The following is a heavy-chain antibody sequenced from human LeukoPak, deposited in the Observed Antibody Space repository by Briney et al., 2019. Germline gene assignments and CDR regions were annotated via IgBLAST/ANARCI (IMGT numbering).Heavy chain of an antibody. J-gene: IGHJ4*02. CDR1: GYSISSGYY. D-gene: IGHD3-10*02. CDR3: ARVIKLLGSGSFDY. Sequence: PSETLSLTCTVSGYSISSGYYWGWIRQPPGKGLEWIGSIYHSGSTYYNPSLKSRVTISVDTSKNQSSLKLSSVTAADTAVYYCARVIKLLGSGSFDYWGQGTLVTVSS. V-gene: IGHV4-38-2*02. CDR2: IYHSGST.